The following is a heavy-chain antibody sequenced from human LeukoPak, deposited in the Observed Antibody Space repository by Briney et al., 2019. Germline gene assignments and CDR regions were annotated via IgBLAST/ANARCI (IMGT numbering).Heavy chain of an antibody. Sequence: GASVKVSCKASGYTFTGYYMHWVRQAPGQGLEWMGWINTNTGNPTYAQGFTGRFVFSLDTSVSTAYLQISSLKAEDTAVYYCARDSAVAAQKFDYWGQGTLVTVSS. D-gene: IGHD6-19*01. V-gene: IGHV7-4-1*02. CDR2: INTNTGNP. CDR1: GYTFTGYY. CDR3: ARDSAVAAQKFDY. J-gene: IGHJ4*02.